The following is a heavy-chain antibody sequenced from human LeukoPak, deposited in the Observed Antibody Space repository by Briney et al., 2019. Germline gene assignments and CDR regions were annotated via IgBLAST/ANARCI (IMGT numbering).Heavy chain of an antibody. CDR3: ARDLTDEQQLVPFDI. Sequence: GGSLRLSCAASGFTVSSNYMRWVRQAPGKGLEWVSVIYSGGSTYYADSVKGRFTISRDNSKNTLYLQMNSLRAEDTAVYYCARDLTDEQQLVPFDIWGQGTMVTVSS. D-gene: IGHD6-13*01. CDR2: IYSGGST. J-gene: IGHJ3*02. V-gene: IGHV3-66*01. CDR1: GFTVSSNY.